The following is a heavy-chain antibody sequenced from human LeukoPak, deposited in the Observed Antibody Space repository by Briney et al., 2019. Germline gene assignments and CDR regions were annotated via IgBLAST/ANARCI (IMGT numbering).Heavy chain of an antibody. CDR3: ARWFGEDY. CDR1: GGSFSGYY. J-gene: IGHJ4*02. D-gene: IGHD3-10*01. V-gene: IGHV4-59*01. CDR2: IYYSGST. Sequence: SETLSLTCAVYGGSFSGYYWSWIRQPPGKGLEWIGYIYYSGSTNYNPSLKSRVTISVDTSKNQFSLKLSSVTAADTAVYYCARWFGEDYWGQGTLVTVSS.